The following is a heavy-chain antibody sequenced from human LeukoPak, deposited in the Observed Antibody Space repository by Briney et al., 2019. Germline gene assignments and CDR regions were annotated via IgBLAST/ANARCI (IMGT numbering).Heavy chain of an antibody. CDR3: ASTGYCIGGSCYSNYFDH. V-gene: IGHV4-59*08. D-gene: IGHD2-15*01. CDR1: GGSISSYY. J-gene: IGHJ4*02. Sequence: SETLSLTCTVSGGSISSYYWSWIRQPPGMGLEWIGYIYYSGSTNYNPSLKSRVTVSLDTTKNQVSLKLSSVSAADTAVYYCASTGYCIGGSCYSNYFDHWGQGTLVTVSS. CDR2: IYYSGST.